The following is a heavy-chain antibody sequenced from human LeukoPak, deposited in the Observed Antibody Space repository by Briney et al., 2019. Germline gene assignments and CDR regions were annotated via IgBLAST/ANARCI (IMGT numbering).Heavy chain of an antibody. CDR3: ARVEYSSSWYGYYFDY. V-gene: IGHV4-34*01. CDR2: INHSGST. J-gene: IGHJ4*02. D-gene: IGHD6-13*01. CDR1: GGSFSVYY. Sequence: SETLSLTCAVYGGSFSVYYWSWIRQPPGKGLEWIGEINHSGSTNYNPSLKSRVAISVDTSKKQFSLKLSSVTAADTAVYFCARVEYSSSWYGYYFDYWGQGTLVTVSS.